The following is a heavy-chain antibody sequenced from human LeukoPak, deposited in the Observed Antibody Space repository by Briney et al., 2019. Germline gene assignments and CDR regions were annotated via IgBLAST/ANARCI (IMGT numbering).Heavy chain of an antibody. J-gene: IGHJ4*02. CDR3: ASEIWFGELPMGGDY. D-gene: IGHD3-10*01. Sequence: GGSLRLSCAASEFTFSSYSMNWVRQAPGKGLEWVSSISSSSSYIYYADSVKGRFTISRDNAKNSLYLQMNSLRAEDTAVYYCASEIWFGELPMGGDYWGQGTLVTVSS. V-gene: IGHV3-21*01. CDR1: EFTFSSYS. CDR2: ISSSSSYI.